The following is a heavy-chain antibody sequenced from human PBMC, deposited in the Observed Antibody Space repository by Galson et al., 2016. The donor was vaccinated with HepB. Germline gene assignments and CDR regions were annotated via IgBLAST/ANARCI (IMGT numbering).Heavy chain of an antibody. CDR1: GFNFSYYA. J-gene: IGHJ6*02. V-gene: IGHV3-30*18. CDR2: ISYDGRTN. CDR3: AKSKLRFLGWGTHGMDV. D-gene: IGHD3-3*01. Sequence: SLRLSCAASGFNFSYYAMHWVRQAPGKGLAWVASISYDGRTNYYADSVKGRFTISRDNSRRTLDLQMSGLRAEDTAVFYCAKSKLRFLGWGTHGMDVWGHETTVIVSS.